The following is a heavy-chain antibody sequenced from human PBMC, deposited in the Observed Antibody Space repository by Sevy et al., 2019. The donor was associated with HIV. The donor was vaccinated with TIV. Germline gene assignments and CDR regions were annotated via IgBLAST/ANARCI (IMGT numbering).Heavy chain of an antibody. D-gene: IGHD3-22*01. CDR3: ARDQYYDSSGSPYFDY. Sequence: GGSLRLSCAASGFTFSSYAMHWVRQAPGKGLEWVAVISYDGSNKYYADSVKGRFTISRDNSKNTLYLQMNSLRAEDTAVYYCARDQYYDSSGSPYFDYWGQETLVTVSS. CDR1: GFTFSSYA. CDR2: ISYDGSNK. V-gene: IGHV3-30-3*01. J-gene: IGHJ4*02.